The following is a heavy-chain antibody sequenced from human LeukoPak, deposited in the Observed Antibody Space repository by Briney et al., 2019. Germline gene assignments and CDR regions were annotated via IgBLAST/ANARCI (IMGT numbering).Heavy chain of an antibody. Sequence: PSETLSLTCTVSGGSISSYYWSWIRQPPGKGLEWIGYIYYSGSTNYNPSLKSRVTISVDMSKNQFSLKLRSVTAADTAAYYCARTTEGGYSYGYFYYYYMDVWGKGTTVTISS. CDR1: GGSISSYY. J-gene: IGHJ6*03. CDR2: IYYSGST. D-gene: IGHD5-18*01. CDR3: ARTTEGGYSYGYFYYYYMDV. V-gene: IGHV4-59*01.